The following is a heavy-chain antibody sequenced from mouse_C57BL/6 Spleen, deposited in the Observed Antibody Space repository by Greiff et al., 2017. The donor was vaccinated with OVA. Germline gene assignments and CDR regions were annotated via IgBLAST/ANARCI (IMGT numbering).Heavy chain of an antibody. V-gene: IGHV1-69*01. CDR1: GYTFNSYW. CDR3: ASSFAY. CDR2: IDPSDSYT. Sequence: VQLQQPGAELVMPGASVKLSCKASGYTFNSYWMHWVKQRPGKGLEWIGEIDPSDSYTNYNQKFKVKSTLTVDKSSSTAYMQLSSLTSEDSAVYYCASSFAYWGQGTLVTVSA. J-gene: IGHJ3*01.